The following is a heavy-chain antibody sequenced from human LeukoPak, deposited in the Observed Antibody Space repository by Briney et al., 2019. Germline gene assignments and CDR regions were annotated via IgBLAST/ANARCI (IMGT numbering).Heavy chain of an antibody. Sequence: SVKVSCKASGGTFSSYAISWVRQAPGQGLEWTGRIIPILGIANYAQKFQGRVTITADKSTSTAYMELSSLRSEDTAVYYCARDEAGYCSGGSCYYFDYWGQGTLVTVSS. CDR3: ARDEAGYCSGGSCYYFDY. CDR1: GGTFSSYA. V-gene: IGHV1-69*04. CDR2: IIPILGIA. D-gene: IGHD2-15*01. J-gene: IGHJ4*02.